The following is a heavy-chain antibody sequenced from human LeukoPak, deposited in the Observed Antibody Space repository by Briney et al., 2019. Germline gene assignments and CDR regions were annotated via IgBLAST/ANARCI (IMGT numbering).Heavy chain of an antibody. CDR2: INTNTGNP. Sequence: ASVKVSCKASGYTFTSYAMNWVRQAPGQGLEWMGWINTNTGNPTYAQGFTGRFVLSLDTSVSTAYLQIRSLKAEDTAIYYCARVPRDWNYVGNYYYRYMDVWGKGTTVTVSS. CDR3: ARVPRDWNYVGNYYYRYMDV. J-gene: IGHJ6*03. V-gene: IGHV7-4-1*01. CDR1: GYTFTSYA. D-gene: IGHD1-7*01.